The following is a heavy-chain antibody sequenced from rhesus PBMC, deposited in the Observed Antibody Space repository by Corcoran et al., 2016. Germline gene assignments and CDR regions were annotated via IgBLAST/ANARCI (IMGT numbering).Heavy chain of an antibody. Sequence: QVQLQESGPGVVNPSETLSLTCAVSGGSISDNFLWTWIRQAPGKGTEGGGYIFGGGGGTTYNPSLRNRVSISKDTSKNQFSLKLRSVTAADTAVYYCARGDIWTGYYTGGYYFDYWGQGVLVTVSS. CDR1: GGSISDNFL. J-gene: IGHJ4*01. V-gene: IGHV4-106*01. CDR2: IFGGGGGT. CDR3: ARGDIWTGYYTGGYYFDY. D-gene: IGHD3-3*01.